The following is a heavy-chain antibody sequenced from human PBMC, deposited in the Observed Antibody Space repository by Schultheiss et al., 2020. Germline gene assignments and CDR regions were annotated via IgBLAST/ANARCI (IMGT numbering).Heavy chain of an antibody. D-gene: IGHD2/OR15-2a*01. CDR3: ARGILYYYYMDV. J-gene: IGHJ6*03. CDR2: IWYDGSNK. CDR1: GFTFSSYG. V-gene: IGHV3-33*01. Sequence: GGSLRLSCAASGFTFSSYGMHWVRQAPGKGLEWVAVIWYDGSNKYYADSVKGRFTISRDNAKNSLYLQMNSLRAEDTAVYYCARGILYYYYMDVWGKGTTVTVSS.